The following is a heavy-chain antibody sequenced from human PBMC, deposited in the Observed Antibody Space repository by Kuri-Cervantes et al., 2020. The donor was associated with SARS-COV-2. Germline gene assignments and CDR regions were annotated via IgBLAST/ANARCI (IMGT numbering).Heavy chain of an antibody. CDR3: ARRPDQIYWYFDL. V-gene: IGHV4-31*02. CDR2: IYYSGGT. J-gene: IGHJ2*01. CDR1: GGSISSGGFY. D-gene: IGHD2-2*01. Sequence: LRLSCTVSGGSISSGGFYWSWIRQHPGKGLGWIAYIYYSGGTYYNPSLKSRVTISVDTSKNQFSLKLSSVTAADTAVYYCARRPDQIYWYFDLWGRGTLVTVSS.